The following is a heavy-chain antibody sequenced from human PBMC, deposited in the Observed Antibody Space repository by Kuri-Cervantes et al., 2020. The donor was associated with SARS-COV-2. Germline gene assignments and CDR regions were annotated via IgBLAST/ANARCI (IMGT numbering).Heavy chain of an antibody. D-gene: IGHD5-24*01. Sequence: ASVKVSCKASGYTFTGYYMHWVRQGPGQGLEWMGWINPNSGGTNYAQKFQGRVTMTRDTSISTAYMELSRLRSDDTAVYYCALMAGYYYYYYMDVWGKGTTVTVSS. V-gene: IGHV1-2*02. CDR3: ALMAGYYYYYYMDV. CDR1: GYTFTGYY. CDR2: INPNSGGT. J-gene: IGHJ6*03.